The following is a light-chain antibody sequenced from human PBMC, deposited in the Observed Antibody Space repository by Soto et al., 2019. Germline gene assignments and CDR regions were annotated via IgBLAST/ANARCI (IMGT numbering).Light chain of an antibody. Sequence: IQMTQSPSSLSASVGDRVTITCRASQSISTYLGWYQQKPGKAPKLLIYAASSLQSGVPSRFSGSGSGTDFTLTISSLQPEDFATYDCLQDYNYPRTFGQGTKVDIK. CDR2: AAS. CDR3: LQDYNYPRT. V-gene: IGKV1-6*01. CDR1: QSISTY. J-gene: IGKJ1*01.